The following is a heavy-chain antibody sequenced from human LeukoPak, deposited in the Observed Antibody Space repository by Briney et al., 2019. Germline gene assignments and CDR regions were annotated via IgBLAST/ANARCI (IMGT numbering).Heavy chain of an antibody. Sequence: GGSLRLSCAASGFTFSSYSMNWVRQAPGKGLEWVSYISSGSSTIYYADSVKGRFTISRDNAKNSLYLQMSSLRADDTAVYYCARARQGYCSSASCYSFDIWGQGTMLTVSS. CDR1: GFTFSSYS. V-gene: IGHV3-48*01. J-gene: IGHJ3*02. D-gene: IGHD2-2*01. CDR3: ARARQGYCSSASCYSFDI. CDR2: ISSGSSTI.